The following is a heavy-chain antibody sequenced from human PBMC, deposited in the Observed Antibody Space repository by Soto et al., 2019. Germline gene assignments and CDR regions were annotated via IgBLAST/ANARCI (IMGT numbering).Heavy chain of an antibody. CDR2: IKQDGREK. V-gene: IGHV3-7*04. CDR1: GFTFSNYW. J-gene: IGHJ6*03. D-gene: IGHD2-15*01. CDR3: ARGAVVATVGFYSYYMDV. Sequence: PGGSLRLSCAASGFTFSNYWMNWVRQAPGKGLEWVAKIKQDGREKYLVDSVKGRFTISRDNVKNSLYLQMSSLRAEDTAVYFCARGAVVATVGFYSYYMDVWGKGTTVTV.